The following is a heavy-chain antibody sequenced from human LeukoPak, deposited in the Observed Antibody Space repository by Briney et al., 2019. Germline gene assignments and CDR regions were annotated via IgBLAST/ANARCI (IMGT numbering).Heavy chain of an antibody. CDR2: LTGSGGTT. Sequence: PGGSLRLSCAASGFTFSSHAMSWVRQAPGKGLEWVSCLTGSGGTTFCADSVKGRFTISRVNSKNTLYLQMDSLRAEDTAVYYCAKDYCSGGSCYAHMFDYWGQGALVTVSS. D-gene: IGHD2-15*01. CDR1: GFTFSSHA. V-gene: IGHV3-23*01. J-gene: IGHJ4*02. CDR3: AKDYCSGGSCYAHMFDY.